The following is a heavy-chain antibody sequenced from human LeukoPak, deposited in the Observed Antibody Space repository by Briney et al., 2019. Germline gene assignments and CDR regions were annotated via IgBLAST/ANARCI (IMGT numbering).Heavy chain of an antibody. Sequence: QPGGSPRLSCAASGFTFSSYAMSWVRQAPGKGLEWVSAISGSGGSTHYADSVKGRFTISRDSPKNTLYLQMNSLRAEDTAVYYCARASLAYFDYWGQGTLVTVSS. CDR2: ISGSGGST. V-gene: IGHV3-23*01. J-gene: IGHJ4*02. CDR3: ARASLAYFDY. CDR1: GFTFSSYA.